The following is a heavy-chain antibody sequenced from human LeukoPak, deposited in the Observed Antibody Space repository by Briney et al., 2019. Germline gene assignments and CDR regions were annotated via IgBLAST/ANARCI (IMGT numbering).Heavy chain of an antibody. J-gene: IGHJ4*02. CDR2: IYYSGST. CDR3: ARHGKNGLLDY. Sequence: SETLSLTCTVSGGSINSYYWSWIRQPPGKGLEWIGYIYYSGSTNYNPSLKSRVTISVDTSKNQFSLKLSSVTAADTAVYYCARHGKNGLLDYWGQGTLVTVSS. V-gene: IGHV4-59*08. CDR1: GGSINSYY. D-gene: IGHD3/OR15-3a*01.